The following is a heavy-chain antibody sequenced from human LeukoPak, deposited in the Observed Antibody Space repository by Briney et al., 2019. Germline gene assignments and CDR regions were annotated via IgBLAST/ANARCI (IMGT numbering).Heavy chain of an antibody. CDR3: ARDTGIRGMDV. CDR1: GFTISSYW. D-gene: IGHD5-18*01. V-gene: IGHV3-64*02. CDR2: ISGDGGST. J-gene: IGHJ6*02. Sequence: PGDSLRLSCAASGFTISSYWMHWVRQAPGKGLEYVSAISGDGGSTDYADSVKGRFTISGDNSKNTLYLQMGSLRAEDMAVYYCARDTGIRGMDVWGQGTTVTVSS.